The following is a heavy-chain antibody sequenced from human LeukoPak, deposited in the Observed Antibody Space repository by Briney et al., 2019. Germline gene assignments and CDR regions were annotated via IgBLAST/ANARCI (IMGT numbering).Heavy chain of an antibody. CDR1: GASVSSGSYY. CDR2: IYYSGST. Sequence: SETLSLTCTVSGASVSSGSYYWSWIRQPPGKGLEWIGYIYYSGSTNYNPSLKSRVTLSVDTSKNQFSLKLSSVTAADTAVYYCARDGDYWGQGILVTVSS. V-gene: IGHV4-61*01. CDR3: ARDGDY. J-gene: IGHJ4*02.